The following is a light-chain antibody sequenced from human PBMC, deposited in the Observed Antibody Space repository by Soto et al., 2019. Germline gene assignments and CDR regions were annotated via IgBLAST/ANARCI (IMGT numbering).Light chain of an antibody. Sequence: QSALTQPASVSGSPGQSITISCTGTSNDIGGYNYVSWYRQYPGKAPQLLISEVSYRPSGVSDRFSGSKSGTTASLTISGLQTDDEADYYCSSYSPSSLLFGGGTKLTV. V-gene: IGLV2-14*01. CDR3: SSYSPSSLL. CDR1: SNDIGGYNY. CDR2: EVS. J-gene: IGLJ3*02.